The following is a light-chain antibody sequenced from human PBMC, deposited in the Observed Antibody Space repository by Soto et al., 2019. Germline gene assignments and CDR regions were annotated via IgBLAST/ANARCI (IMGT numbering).Light chain of an antibody. J-gene: IGKJ1*01. V-gene: IGKV3-20*01. Sequence: DIVLTQSPGTLSLSPGERATLSCRASQSVTSNYLAWYQQKPGQAPRLLMYGTSSRATGIPDRFSGSGSGTDFTLTINSLEPEDFAVYYCHQYGRSPRGTFGQGTKVDIK. CDR3: HQYGRSPRGT. CDR1: QSVTSNY. CDR2: GTS.